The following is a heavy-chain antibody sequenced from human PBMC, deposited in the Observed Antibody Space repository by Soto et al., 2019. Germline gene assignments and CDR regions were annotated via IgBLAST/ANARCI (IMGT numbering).Heavy chain of an antibody. CDR3: ARDRGYGDLDY. CDR2: IYYSGST. Sequence: PSETLSLTCTVSGGSISSYYWSWIRQPPGKGLEWIGYIYYSGSTNYNPSLKSRVTISVDTSKNQFSLKLSSVTAADTAVYYCARDRGYGDLDYWGQGTLVTAPQ. V-gene: IGHV4-59*01. CDR1: GGSISSYY. D-gene: IGHD4-17*01. J-gene: IGHJ4*02.